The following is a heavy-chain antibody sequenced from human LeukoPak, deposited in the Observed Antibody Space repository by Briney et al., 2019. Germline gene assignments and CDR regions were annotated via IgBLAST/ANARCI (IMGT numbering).Heavy chain of an antibody. D-gene: IGHD3-3*01. CDR2: ISGSGDNT. V-gene: IGHV3-23*01. CDR3: TRDFFEYLTYFDS. Sequence: GGSLRLSCAASGFTFSSYAMNWVRQAPGKGLEWISSISGSGDNTYYADSVKGRFTISRDNSKNTLYLQMNSLKTDDTATYYCTRDFFEYLTYFDSWGQGTLVTVSS. J-gene: IGHJ4*02. CDR1: GFTFSSYA.